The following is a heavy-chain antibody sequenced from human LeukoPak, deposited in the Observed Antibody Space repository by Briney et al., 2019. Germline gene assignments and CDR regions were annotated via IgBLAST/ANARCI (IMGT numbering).Heavy chain of an antibody. V-gene: IGHV4-30-2*01. J-gene: IGHJ6*02. D-gene: IGHD6-13*01. Sequence: SETLSLTCAVSGGSISSGGYSWSWIRQPPGKGLEWIGYIYHSGSTYYNPSLKSRVTISVDRSKNQFSLKLSSVTAADTAVYYCARSRIAADYHYYGMDVWGQGTTVTVSS. CDR3: ARSRIAADYHYYGMDV. CDR2: IYHSGST. CDR1: GGSISSGGYS.